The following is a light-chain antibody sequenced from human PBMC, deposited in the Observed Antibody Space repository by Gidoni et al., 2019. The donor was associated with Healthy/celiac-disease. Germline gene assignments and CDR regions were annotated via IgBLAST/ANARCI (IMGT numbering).Light chain of an antibody. CDR1: QSVSSN. V-gene: IGKV3-15*01. CDR2: GAS. J-gene: IGKJ1*01. Sequence: EIVITQSTATRSVSPGERATLSGSASQSVSSNLACYQQKPGQAPRLLIYGASTRATGIPARFSGSGSGTEFTLTISSLQSEDFAVYYCQQYNNWPPWTFXXXTKVEIK. CDR3: QQYNNWPPWT.